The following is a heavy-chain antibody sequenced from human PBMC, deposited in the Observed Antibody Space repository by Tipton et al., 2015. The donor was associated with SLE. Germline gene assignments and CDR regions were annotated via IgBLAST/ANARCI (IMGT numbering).Heavy chain of an antibody. D-gene: IGHD3-10*01. Sequence: AVSGFTFSNNWMAWVRQAPGKGLEWVAHIREDGSEKFYVDSVRGRFALSRDNAKNSLSLHMNNLRAEDTAVYYCAKGGLLWFGINMDVWGQGTTVTVSS. CDR2: IREDGSEK. V-gene: IGHV3-7*01. J-gene: IGHJ6*02. CDR1: GFTFSNNW. CDR3: AKGGLLWFGINMDV.